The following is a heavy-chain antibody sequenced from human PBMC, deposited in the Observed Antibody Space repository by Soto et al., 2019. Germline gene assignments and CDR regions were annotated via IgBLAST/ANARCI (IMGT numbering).Heavy chain of an antibody. CDR2: MSGSGGST. CDR3: AEDKALRWDY. Sequence: PGGSLRLSCAASGFTFSSYAMSWVRQAPGKGLEWVSAMSGSGGSTYYADSVKGRFTISRDNSKNTLYLQMNSLRAEDTAVYYCAEDKALRWDYWGQGTLVTVSS. D-gene: IGHD2-15*01. V-gene: IGHV3-23*01. CDR1: GFTFSSYA. J-gene: IGHJ4*02.